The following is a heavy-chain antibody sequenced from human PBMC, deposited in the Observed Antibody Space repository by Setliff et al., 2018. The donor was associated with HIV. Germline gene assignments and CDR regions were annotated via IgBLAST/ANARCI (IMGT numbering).Heavy chain of an antibody. V-gene: IGHV3-49*04. Sequence: GGSLRLSCTASGFTFGDYALSWVRQAPGKGLEWVGFIRSKAYGGTTEYAASVKGRFTISRDDSRSTLYLQMNSLITEDTALYYCTTAVAQNWYGSGNENYWGQGTLVTVSS. CDR3: TTAVAQNWYGSGNENY. CDR1: GFTFGDYA. D-gene: IGHD3-10*01. CDR2: IRSKAYGGTT. J-gene: IGHJ4*02.